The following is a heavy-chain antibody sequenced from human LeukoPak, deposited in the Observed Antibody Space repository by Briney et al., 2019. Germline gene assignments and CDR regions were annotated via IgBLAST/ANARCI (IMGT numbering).Heavy chain of an antibody. CDR1: GGSFSGYY. J-gene: IGHJ6*03. V-gene: IGHV4-34*01. CDR3: ARAVVVVAAAYYYYYYMDV. D-gene: IGHD2-15*01. CDR2: INHSGST. Sequence: PSETLSLTCAVYGGSFSGYYWSWIRQPPGKRLEWIGEINHSGSTNYNPSLKSRATISVDTSKNQSSLKLSSVTAADTAVYYCARAVVVVAAAYYYYYYMDVWGKGTTVTVSS.